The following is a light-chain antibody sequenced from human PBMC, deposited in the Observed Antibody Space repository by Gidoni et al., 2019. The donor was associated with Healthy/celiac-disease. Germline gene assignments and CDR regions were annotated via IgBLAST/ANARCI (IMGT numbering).Light chain of an antibody. CDR2: WAS. J-gene: IGKJ1*01. CDR1: QSVLYSSNNKNY. V-gene: IGKV4-1*01. CDR3: QHRT. Sequence: DIVMTQSPDSLAVSLGERATINCKSSQSVLYSSNNKNYLAWYQQKPGQPPKLLIYWASTRESGVPDRFSGSGSGTDFTLTISSLQAEDVAVYYCQHRTFXXXTKVEIK.